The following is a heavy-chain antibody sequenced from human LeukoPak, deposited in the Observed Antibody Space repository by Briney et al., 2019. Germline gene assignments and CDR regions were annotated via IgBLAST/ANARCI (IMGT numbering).Heavy chain of an antibody. J-gene: IGHJ4*02. CDR1: GYTFTGYY. CDR3: ASIPDFSGWSVDY. CDR2: INPNSGGT. Sequence: ASVKVSCKASGYTFTGYYMHWVRQAPGQGLGWMGWINPNSGGTNYAQKFQGRVTMTRDTSISTAYMELSRLRSDDTAVYYCASIPDFSGWSVDYWGQGTLVTVSS. D-gene: IGHD6-19*01. V-gene: IGHV1-2*02.